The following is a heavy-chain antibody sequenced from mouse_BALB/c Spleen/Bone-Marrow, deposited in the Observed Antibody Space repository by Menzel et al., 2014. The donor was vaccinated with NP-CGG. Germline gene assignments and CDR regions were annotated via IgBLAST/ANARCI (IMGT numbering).Heavy chain of an antibody. CDR3: ARWTLALDY. CDR1: CYTFTTYW. Sequence: VQLQQSGPELGGLGRSVKTSCKASCYTFTTYWMHWVKQRPGQGLEWIGMIDPSTTETKLNQKFKDKATLNVDKSSNTAYMQLSSLTSEDSAVFYCARWTLALDYWGQGTSVTVSS. CDR2: IDPSTTET. V-gene: IGHV1-74*01. D-gene: IGHD2-3*01. J-gene: IGHJ4*01.